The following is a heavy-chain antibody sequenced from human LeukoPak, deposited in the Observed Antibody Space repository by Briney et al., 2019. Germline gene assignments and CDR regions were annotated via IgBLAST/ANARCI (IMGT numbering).Heavy chain of an antibody. CDR3: ARAPRTTVTSVWLDS. J-gene: IGHJ4*02. CDR2: ISSSSSYI. Sequence: GRSLRLSCAASGFTFSSYSMNSVRQAPRKGLEWVSSISSSSSYIYYADSVKGRFTISRDNAKNSLYLQMNSLRAEDTAVYYCARAPRTTVTSVWLDSWGQGTLVTVSS. CDR1: GFTFSSYS. D-gene: IGHD4-11*01. V-gene: IGHV3-21*01.